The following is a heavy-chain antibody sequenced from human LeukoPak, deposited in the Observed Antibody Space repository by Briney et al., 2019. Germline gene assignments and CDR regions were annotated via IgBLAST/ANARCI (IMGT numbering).Heavy chain of an antibody. D-gene: IGHD5-12*01. CDR3: TRHLSGYVNFDY. CDR2: IYRGGTT. Sequence: GGSLRLSCAASGFNVISNYMSWVRQAPGKGLEWVSVIYRGGTTYYAASMRDRFTISTDTSKNSLFLQLSSLRAEDTAVYYCTRHLSGYVNFDYWGQGTLVTVSS. V-gene: IGHV3-66*04. CDR1: GFNVISNY. J-gene: IGHJ4*02.